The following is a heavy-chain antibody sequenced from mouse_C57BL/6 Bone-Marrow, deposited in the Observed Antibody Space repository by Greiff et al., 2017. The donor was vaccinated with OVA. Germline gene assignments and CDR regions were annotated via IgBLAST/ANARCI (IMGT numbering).Heavy chain of an antibody. CDR1: GFTFSSYA. J-gene: IGHJ4*01. V-gene: IGHV5-9-1*02. Sequence: DVQLVESGEGLVKPGGSLTLSCAASGFTFSSYAMSWVRQTPEKRLEWVAYISSGGDYIYYADTVKGRFTISRDNARNTLYLQVSSLKSEDTAMYYCTRDGYYAMDYWGQGTSVTVSS. CDR3: TRDGYYAMDY. CDR2: ISSGGDYI. D-gene: IGHD2-3*01.